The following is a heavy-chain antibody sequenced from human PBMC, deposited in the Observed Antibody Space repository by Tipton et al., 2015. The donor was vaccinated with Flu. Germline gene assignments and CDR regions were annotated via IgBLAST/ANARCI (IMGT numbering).Heavy chain of an antibody. Sequence: SLRLSCAASGFIFSSYWMSWVRQAPGKGLEWVANIKQDGSEKNYVDSVKGRFTISRDNDKRSLYLQMNTLRAEDTAVYYCAREIPGGATNLDYWGQGTLVTVSS. J-gene: IGHJ4*02. V-gene: IGHV3-7*03. CDR3: AREIPGGATNLDY. D-gene: IGHD2-21*01. CDR2: IKQDGSEK. CDR1: GFIFSSYW.